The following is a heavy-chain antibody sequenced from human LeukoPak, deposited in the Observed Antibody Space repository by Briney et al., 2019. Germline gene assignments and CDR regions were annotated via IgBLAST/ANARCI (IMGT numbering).Heavy chain of an antibody. D-gene: IGHD3-16*02. J-gene: IGHJ6*02. CDR2: INAGNGNT. V-gene: IGHV1-3*01. Sequence: ASVKVSCKASGYTFTSYAMHWVRQAPGQRLEWMGWINAGNGNTKYSQKFQGRVTITRDTSASTAYVELSSLRSEDTAVYYCAADAGGYRMDVWGQGTTVTVSS. CDR3: AADAGGYRMDV. CDR1: GYTFTSYA.